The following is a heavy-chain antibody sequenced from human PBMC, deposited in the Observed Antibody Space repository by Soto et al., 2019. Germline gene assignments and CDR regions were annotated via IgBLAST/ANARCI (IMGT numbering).Heavy chain of an antibody. CDR2: IDYTGRT. J-gene: IGHJ5*02. V-gene: IGHV4-39*01. CDR1: GGSISSSSYF. D-gene: IGHD4-17*01. Sequence: SETLSLTCTVSGGSISSSSYFWGWIRQPPGKGLEWIGSIDYTGRTYYNPSLKSRVTMSVDTSKNQFSLNLSSVTAADTAVYHCARGHPIRWHHWFDPWGQGTLVTVSS. CDR3: ARGHPIRWHHWFDP.